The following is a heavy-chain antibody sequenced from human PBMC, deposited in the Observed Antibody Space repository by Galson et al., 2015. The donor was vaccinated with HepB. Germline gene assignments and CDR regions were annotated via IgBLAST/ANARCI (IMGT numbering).Heavy chain of an antibody. V-gene: IGHV1-18*01. CDR1: GYTFTSYG. CDR3: ARDLGDYYGSGRNLDY. D-gene: IGHD3-10*01. J-gene: IGHJ4*02. Sequence: SVKVSCKASGYTFTSYGISWVRQAPGQGLEWMGWISAYNGNTNYAQKLQGRVTMTTDTSTSTAYMELRSLRSDDTAVYYCARDLGDYYGSGRNLDYWGQGTLVTVSS. CDR2: ISAYNGNT.